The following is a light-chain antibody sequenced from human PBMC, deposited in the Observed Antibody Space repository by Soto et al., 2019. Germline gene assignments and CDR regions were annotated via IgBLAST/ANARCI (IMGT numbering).Light chain of an antibody. CDR1: QSVTSH. CDR3: QQYNDWPLT. J-gene: IGKJ4*01. Sequence: EVVMTQSPATLSVSPGQRVTLSCRASQSVTSHLAWYQQKPGQPPRLLIYGASAGAPGVPARFSGSGSVTEFTLTISSLQSEDFAIYYCQQYNDWPLTFGGGTMVEI. V-gene: IGKV3-15*01. CDR2: GAS.